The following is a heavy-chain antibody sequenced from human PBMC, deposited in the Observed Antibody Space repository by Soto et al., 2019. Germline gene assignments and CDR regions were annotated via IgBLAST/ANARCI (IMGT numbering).Heavy chain of an antibody. V-gene: IGHV1-2*04. CDR2: INPNSGGT. Sequence: ASVKVSCKASGYTFTGYYMHWVRQAPGQGLEWMGWINPNSGGTNYAQKFQGWVTMTRDTSISTAYMELSRLRADDTGVYYCARGERGYSYGAFDIWGQGTMVTVSS. D-gene: IGHD5-18*01. CDR1: GYTFTGYY. CDR3: ARGERGYSYGAFDI. J-gene: IGHJ3*02.